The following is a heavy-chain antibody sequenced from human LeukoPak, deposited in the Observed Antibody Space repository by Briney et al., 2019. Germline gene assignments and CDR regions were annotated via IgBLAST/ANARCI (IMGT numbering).Heavy chain of an antibody. J-gene: IGHJ6*03. Sequence: GASVKVSLKASGYTFTGYSMQCVRQAPAQGRGWMGSINHNSGGTKYAPKVQARDANTRDNSISTAYMELSRLRSDDTAVYYCARDLKDYYLDVWGKGTTVAVSS. CDR1: GYTFTGYS. V-gene: IGHV1-2*02. CDR3: ARDLKDYYLDV. CDR2: INHNSGGT.